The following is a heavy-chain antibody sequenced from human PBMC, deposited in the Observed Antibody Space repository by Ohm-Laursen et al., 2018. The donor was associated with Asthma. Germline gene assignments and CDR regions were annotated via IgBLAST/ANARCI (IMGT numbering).Heavy chain of an antibody. CDR3: ARGGFYFDF. Sequence: ASVKVSCKASGYTFTAYYLHWVRQAPGQGLEWMGRISPNNGDTNYAEKFQGRVTMTRDTSTTTAYMDLSRLRSDDTAVYYCARGGFYFDFWGQGTLVTVSS. J-gene: IGHJ4*02. V-gene: IGHV1-2*06. CDR1: GYTFTAYY. CDR2: ISPNNGDT.